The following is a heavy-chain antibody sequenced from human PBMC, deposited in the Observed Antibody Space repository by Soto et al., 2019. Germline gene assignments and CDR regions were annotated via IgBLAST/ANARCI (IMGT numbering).Heavy chain of an antibody. CDR2: ITPMFGTP. D-gene: IGHD3-22*01. CDR3: ARHGPIYASSAYYYLS. J-gene: IGHJ5*02. Sequence: SVKVSCKASGGTFSSYTITWVRQAPGQGLEWMGGITPMFGTPNYAQKFQGRVTITADESTSTAYMELSSLRSEDTAMYFCARHGPIYASSAYYYLSWGQGTLVTVSS. V-gene: IGHV1-69*13. CDR1: GGTFSSYT.